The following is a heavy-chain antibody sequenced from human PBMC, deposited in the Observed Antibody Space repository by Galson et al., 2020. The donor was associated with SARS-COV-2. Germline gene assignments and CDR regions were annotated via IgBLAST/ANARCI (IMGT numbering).Heavy chain of an antibody. CDR3: ASGDYEVS. D-gene: IGHD4-17*01. CDR1: GFTFTDYY. Sequence: ASVKVSCKASGFTFTDYYMNWVRQAPGQGLAWVGWINPYSGDTDQAQNFQDRVTKTSDTTINTDYMELSSHRSDDTAIYYCASGDYEVSWGQGTLITVSS. J-gene: IGHJ1*01. V-gene: IGHV1-2*02. CDR2: INPYSGDT.